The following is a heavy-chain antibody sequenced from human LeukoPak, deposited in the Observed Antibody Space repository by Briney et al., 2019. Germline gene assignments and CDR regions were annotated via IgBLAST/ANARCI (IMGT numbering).Heavy chain of an antibody. D-gene: IGHD2-15*01. V-gene: IGHV1-18*01. CDR3: ARENRYCSGGSYYSVASDDAFDI. Sequence: ASVTVSCKASGHTFTNYGITWVRQPPGQGLEWMGWINAYNGNTNYPQMFQGRITMTTDTSTNTVYMELRSLRSDDTAVYYCARENRYCSGGSYYSVASDDAFDIWGQGTMVTVSS. CDR1: GHTFTNYG. CDR2: INAYNGNT. J-gene: IGHJ3*02.